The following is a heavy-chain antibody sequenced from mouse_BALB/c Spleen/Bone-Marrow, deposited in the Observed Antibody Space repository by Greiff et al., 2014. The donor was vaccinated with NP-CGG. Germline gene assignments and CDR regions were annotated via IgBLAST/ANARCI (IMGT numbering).Heavy chain of an antibody. D-gene: IGHD2-2*01. CDR3: ARSGYDGFAY. V-gene: IGHV1S81*02. J-gene: IGHJ3*01. CDR1: GYTFTSYW. CDR2: INPSNGRT. Sequence: VQLQQSGAELVKPGASVKLSCKASGYTFTSYWMHWVKQRPGQGLEWIGEINPSNGRTNYNEKFKSKATLTVDKSSSTAYMQLSSLTSEDPAVYYCARSGYDGFAYWGQGTLVTVSA.